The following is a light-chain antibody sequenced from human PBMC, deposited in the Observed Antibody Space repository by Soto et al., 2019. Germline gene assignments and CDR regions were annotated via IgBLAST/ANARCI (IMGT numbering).Light chain of an antibody. V-gene: IGKV1-5*03. J-gene: IGKJ1*01. Sequence: KMNQSPSAVSATIGDRVTIPCRASQSISSWLAWYQQKPGKAPKLLIYKASSLESGVPSRFSGSGSGTEFTLTISSLQPDDFATYYCQQYNSYSRTFGQG. CDR1: QSISSW. CDR3: QQYNSYSRT. CDR2: KAS.